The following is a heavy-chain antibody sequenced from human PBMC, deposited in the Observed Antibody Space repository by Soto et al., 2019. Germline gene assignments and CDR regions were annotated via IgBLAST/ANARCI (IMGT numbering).Heavy chain of an antibody. V-gene: IGHV3-11*01. J-gene: IGHJ4*02. Sequence: QVQLVESGGGLVKPGGSLRLSCAASGFTFSDYYMSWIRQAPGKGLEWVSYISSSGSTIYYADSVKGRFTISRDNAKNPLYLQMNSLRDEDTAVSYCARDSSGVTAILGGFLDYWGQGTLVTVSS. D-gene: IGHD2-21*02. CDR1: GFTFSDYY. CDR2: ISSSGSTI. CDR3: ARDSSGVTAILGGFLDY.